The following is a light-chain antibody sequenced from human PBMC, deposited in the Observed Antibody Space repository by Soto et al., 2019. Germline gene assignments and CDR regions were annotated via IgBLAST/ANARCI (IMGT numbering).Light chain of an antibody. CDR1: SSDVGNYNY. Sequence: QSALTQPASVSGSPGQSIAISCTGTSSDVGNYNYVSWYQQHPGKAPKLMIYDVSNRPSGVSNRFSGSKSGNTASLTISGLQPGGQAYYYLKPYTRSSTYVFRTGTKVTVL. J-gene: IGLJ1*01. V-gene: IGLV2-14*03. CDR2: DVS. CDR3: KPYTRSSTYV.